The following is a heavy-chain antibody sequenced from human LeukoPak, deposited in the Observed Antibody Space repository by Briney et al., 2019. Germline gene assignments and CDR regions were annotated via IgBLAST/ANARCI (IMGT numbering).Heavy chain of an antibody. CDR1: GFTFSRYW. D-gene: IGHD6-13*01. Sequence: PGGSLRLSCAASGFTFSRYWMHWVRQAPGKGLVWVSRIHTDGSDTIYADSVKGRFTISRDNAKNSLYLQMNSLRTEDTALYYCAKSRIAAAGSGPNGFDIWGQGTMVTVSS. CDR3: AKSRIAAAGSGPNGFDI. CDR2: IHTDGSDT. V-gene: IGHV3-74*01. J-gene: IGHJ3*02.